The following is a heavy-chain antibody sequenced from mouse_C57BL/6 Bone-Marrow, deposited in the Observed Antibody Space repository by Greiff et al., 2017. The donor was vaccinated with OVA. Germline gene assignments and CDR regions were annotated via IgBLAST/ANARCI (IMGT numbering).Heavy chain of an antibody. D-gene: IGHD3-2*02. Sequence: VTLKESGPGILQPSQTLSLTCSFSGFSLSTFGMGVGWIRQPSGKGLEWLAHIWWDDDKYYNPALKSRLTISKDTSKNQVFLKIANVDTADTATYYCARQLRLRDYYAMDYWGQGTSVTVSS. CDR2: IWWDDDK. V-gene: IGHV8-8*01. CDR3: ARQLRLRDYYAMDY. J-gene: IGHJ4*01. CDR1: GFSLSTFGMG.